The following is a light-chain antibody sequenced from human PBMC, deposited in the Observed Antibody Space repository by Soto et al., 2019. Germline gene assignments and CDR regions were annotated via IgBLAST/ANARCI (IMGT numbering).Light chain of an antibody. Sequence: QAVLTQPPSVSGAPGQRVTISCTGSSSNIGAGYDVHWYQQRPGTAPKLLIFGNINRPSGVPDRFSGSKSGTSASLAITGLQAEDEGDYYCSSYTSTSTVKFGGGTKLTVL. CDR2: GNI. V-gene: IGLV1-40*01. CDR1: SSNIGAGYD. J-gene: IGLJ2*01. CDR3: SSYTSTSTVK.